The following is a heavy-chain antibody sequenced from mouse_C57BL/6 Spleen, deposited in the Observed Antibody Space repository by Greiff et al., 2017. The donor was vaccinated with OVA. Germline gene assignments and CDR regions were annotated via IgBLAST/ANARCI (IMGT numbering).Heavy chain of an antibody. CDR3: ARSPLYYGSSYWYFDV. CDR1: GYTFTSYW. J-gene: IGHJ1*03. D-gene: IGHD1-1*01. V-gene: IGHV1-55*01. CDR2: IYPGSGST. Sequence: QVQLQQSGPELVKPGASVKMSCKASGYTFTSYWITWVKQRPGQGLEWIGDIYPGSGSTNYNEKFKSKATLTVDTSSSTAYMQLSSLTSEDSAVYYCARSPLYYGSSYWYFDVWGTGTTVTVSS.